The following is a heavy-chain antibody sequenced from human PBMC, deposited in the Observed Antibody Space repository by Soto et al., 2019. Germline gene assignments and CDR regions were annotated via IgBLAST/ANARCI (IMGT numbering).Heavy chain of an antibody. V-gene: IGHV3-9*01. CDR2: ISWNSGSI. CDR3: AKGSEWMAQEWALDI. D-gene: IGHD2-2*03. Sequence: GGSLRLSCAASGFTFDDYAMHWVRQAPGKGLEWVSGISWNSGSIGYADSVKGRFTISRDNAKNSLYLQMNSLRAEDTALYYCAKGSEWMAQEWALDIWGQGKMVTVSS. J-gene: IGHJ3*02. CDR1: GFTFDDYA.